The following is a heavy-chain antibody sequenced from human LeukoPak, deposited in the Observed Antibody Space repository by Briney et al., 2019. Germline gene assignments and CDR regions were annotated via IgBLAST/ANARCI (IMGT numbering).Heavy chain of an antibody. J-gene: IGHJ4*02. CDR2: IYNSGST. D-gene: IGHD1-26*01. CDR3: ARDLREWEPSYYFDY. CDR1: GGSISSGGYY. Sequence: SETLSLTCTVSGGSISSGGYYWSWIRQPVGKGLEWIGNIYNSGSTYYNPSLKSRVTISVDTSKNQFSLKLSSVAAADTAVYYCARDLREWEPSYYFDYWGQGTLVTVSS. V-gene: IGHV4-30-2*01.